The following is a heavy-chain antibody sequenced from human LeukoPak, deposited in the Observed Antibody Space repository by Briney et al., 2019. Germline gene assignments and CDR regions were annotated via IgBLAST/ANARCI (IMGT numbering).Heavy chain of an antibody. CDR2: TYYRSTWYN. CDR3: AGTGAAASTPNWFDP. D-gene: IGHD6-13*01. CDR1: GDSVSSNSVT. J-gene: IGHJ5*02. Sequence: SQTLSLTCAISGDSVSSNSVTWNWIRQSPSRGLEWLGRTYYRSTWYNDYAVSVRGRITVNPDTSKNQFSLQLNSVTPEDTAVYYCAGTGAAASTPNWFDPWGQGTLVTVSS. V-gene: IGHV6-1*01.